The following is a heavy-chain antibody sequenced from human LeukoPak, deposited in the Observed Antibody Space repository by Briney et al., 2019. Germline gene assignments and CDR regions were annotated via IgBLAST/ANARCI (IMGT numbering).Heavy chain of an antibody. D-gene: IGHD2-15*01. CDR2: IRSRTEGGTA. Sequence: PGGSLRLSCVASGFTFSDAWMSRVRPAPGKGLEWVARIRSRTEGGTADYAAPVKGGFTISRDDSENTLSLQMNSLKSEDTAVYYCTTDYCSDGSCPGAFDMWGQGTMVTVSS. V-gene: IGHV3-15*01. J-gene: IGHJ3*02. CDR1: GFTFSDAW. CDR3: TTDYCSDGSCPGAFDM.